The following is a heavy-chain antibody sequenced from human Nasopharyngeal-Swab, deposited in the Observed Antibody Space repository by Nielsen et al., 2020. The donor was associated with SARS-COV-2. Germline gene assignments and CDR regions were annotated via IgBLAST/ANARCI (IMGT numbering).Heavy chain of an antibody. CDR1: GGSISSSRYY. V-gene: IGHV4-39*01. D-gene: IGHD2-2*01. CDR2: IYYSGST. CDR3: ARRRCTSINCYFIFDY. J-gene: IGHJ4*02. Sequence: SETLSLTCTVSGGSISSSRYYWVWIRQHPGKGLEWIGSIYYSGSTFYNPSLKSRVTISLDTSQNQFSLKLSSVTAADTSVYYCARRRCTSINCYFIFDYWGQGALVTVSS.